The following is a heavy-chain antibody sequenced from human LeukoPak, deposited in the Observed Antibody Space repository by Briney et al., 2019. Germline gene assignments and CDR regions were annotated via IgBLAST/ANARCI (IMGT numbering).Heavy chain of an antibody. CDR3: AKGISVTDYYYGMDV. J-gene: IGHJ6*02. V-gene: IGHV3-9*01. CDR2: ISRNSGAI. D-gene: IGHD2-21*02. CDR1: AFTFDDYA. Sequence: GGSLRLSCAASAFTFDDYAMHWVRQAPGKGLEWVSGISRNSGAIGYADSVKGRFTISRDNAKNSLFLQMNSLENEDTALYFCAKGISVTDYYYGMDVWGQGTTVTVSS.